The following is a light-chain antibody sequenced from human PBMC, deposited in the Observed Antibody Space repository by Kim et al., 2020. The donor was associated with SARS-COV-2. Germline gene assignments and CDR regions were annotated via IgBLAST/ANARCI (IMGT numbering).Light chain of an antibody. CDR2: ETS. CDR1: QSVGNS. J-gene: IGKJ4*01. Sequence: SLSPGERATLSCRASQSVGNSLAWLQQKPGQAPRLLIFETSNRDTGIPSRFSGSGSGTGFTLTISSLEPEDFAVYYCQQRYDWPLTFGGGTKLEI. V-gene: IGKV3-11*01. CDR3: QQRYDWPLT.